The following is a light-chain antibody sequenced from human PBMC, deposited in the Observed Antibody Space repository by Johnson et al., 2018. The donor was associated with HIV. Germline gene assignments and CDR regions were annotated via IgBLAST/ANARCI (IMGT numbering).Light chain of an antibody. J-gene: IGLJ1*01. CDR2: DNN. CDR1: SSNIGNNY. CDR3: GTWDNSLTPFYV. Sequence: QSLLTQPPSVSAAPGQKVTIYCSGSSSNIGNNYVSWYQQLPGTAPKLLIYDNNKRPSGIPDRFSGSKSGTSATLGITGLQTGDEADYYCGTWDNSLTPFYVFGSATKVTVL. V-gene: IGLV1-51*01.